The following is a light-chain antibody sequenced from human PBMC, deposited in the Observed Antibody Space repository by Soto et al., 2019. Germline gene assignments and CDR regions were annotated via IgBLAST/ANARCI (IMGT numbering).Light chain of an antibody. CDR3: QQYANSHGT. J-gene: IGKJ1*01. V-gene: IGKV3-20*01. Sequence: ENVMTQSPGTLSLSPGERATLSCRASQSVSTNYVAWYQQKPGQAPRLLIYGASSRASGIPDRFRGSGSGTDFTLIISRLEPEDFAVYYCQQYANSHGTFGQGTKVEMK. CDR1: QSVSTNY. CDR2: GAS.